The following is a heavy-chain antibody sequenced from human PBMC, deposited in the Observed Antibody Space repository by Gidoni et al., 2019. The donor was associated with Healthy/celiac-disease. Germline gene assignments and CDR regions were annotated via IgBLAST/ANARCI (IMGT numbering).Heavy chain of an antibody. J-gene: IGHJ4*02. Sequence: QVQLVQSGAEVKKPGSSVKVSCKASGGTFRSYAISWVRQAPGQGLEWMGRIIPILGIANYAQKFQGRVTITADKSTSTAYMELSSLRSEDTAVYYCARGSGWYPGDYWGQGTLVTVSS. CDR1: GGTFRSYA. CDR3: ARGSGWYPGDY. CDR2: IIPILGIA. V-gene: IGHV1-69*04. D-gene: IGHD6-19*01.